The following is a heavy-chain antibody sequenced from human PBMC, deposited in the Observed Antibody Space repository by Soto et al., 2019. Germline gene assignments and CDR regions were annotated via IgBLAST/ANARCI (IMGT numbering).Heavy chain of an antibody. J-gene: IGHJ6*02. D-gene: IGHD4-17*01. CDR2: ISYDGSNK. V-gene: IGHV3-30-3*01. CDR3: VRRSTLSYHGMDV. Sequence: QPGGSLRLSRAASGFTFSSYEMHWVRQTPGKGLEWVAIISYDGSNKYYADSVKGRFTFSRDNSNNMLYLQMNSLRAEDAAVYYCVRRSTLSYHGMDVWGQGTTVTVSS. CDR1: GFTFSSYE.